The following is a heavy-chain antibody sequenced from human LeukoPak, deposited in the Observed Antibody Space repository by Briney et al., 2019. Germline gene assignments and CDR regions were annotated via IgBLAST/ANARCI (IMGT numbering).Heavy chain of an antibody. Sequence: PGGSLRLSCAASGFTFSSYSMNWVRQAPGKGLEWVSSISSSSSYIYYADPVKGRFTISRDNAKNSLYLQMNSLRAEDTAVYYCARAAVAEPYYYYGMDVWGKGTTVTVSS. V-gene: IGHV3-21*01. J-gene: IGHJ6*04. CDR3: ARAAVAEPYYYYGMDV. CDR2: ISSSSSYI. D-gene: IGHD6-19*01. CDR1: GFTFSSYS.